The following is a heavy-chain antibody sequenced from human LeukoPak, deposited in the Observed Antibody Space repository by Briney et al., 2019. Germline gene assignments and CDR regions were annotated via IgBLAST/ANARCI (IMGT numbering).Heavy chain of an antibody. V-gene: IGHV3-11*01. CDR1: GFTFSDYY. CDR3: ARVYFRSYWYFDL. D-gene: IGHD2/OR15-2a*01. CDR2: ISSSGSTI. J-gene: IGHJ2*01. Sequence: GGSLRLSCAASGFTFSDYYMSWIRQAPGKGLEWVSYISSSGSTIYYADSVKGRFTISRDNAKNSLYLQMNSLRAEDTAVYYCARVYFRSYWYFDLWGRGTLVTVSS.